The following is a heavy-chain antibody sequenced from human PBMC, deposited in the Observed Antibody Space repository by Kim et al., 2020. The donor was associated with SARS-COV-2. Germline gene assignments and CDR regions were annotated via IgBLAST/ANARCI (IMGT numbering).Heavy chain of an antibody. Sequence: GGSLRLSCAASGFTFSSYAMLWVRQAPGKGLEWVAVISFDGSNKYYGDSVKGRFTVSRDNSKNTLYLQMNSLRAEDTAVYYCARQGVRGPTYWFDPWGQGTLVPVPS. CDR2: ISFDGSNK. CDR1: GFTFSSYA. D-gene: IGHD3-10*01. J-gene: IGHJ5*02. CDR3: ARQGVRGPTYWFDP. V-gene: IGHV3-30*04.